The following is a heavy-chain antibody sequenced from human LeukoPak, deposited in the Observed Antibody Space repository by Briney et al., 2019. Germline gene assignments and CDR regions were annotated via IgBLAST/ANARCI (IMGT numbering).Heavy chain of an antibody. Sequence: PGRSLRLSCAASGFTFSSYGMHWVRQAPGKGLEWVAVIWYDGSNKYYADSVKGRFTISRDNSKNTLFLQMNSLSPEDTAVYYCVTYSYGYTPSSPFDYWGQGTLVTVSS. V-gene: IGHV3-33*01. CDR2: IWYDGSNK. D-gene: IGHD5-18*01. CDR3: VTYSYGYTPSSPFDY. CDR1: GFTFSSYG. J-gene: IGHJ4*02.